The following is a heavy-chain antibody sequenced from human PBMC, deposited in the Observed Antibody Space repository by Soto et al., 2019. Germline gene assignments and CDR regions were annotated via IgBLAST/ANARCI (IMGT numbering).Heavy chain of an antibody. Sequence: QVQLVQSGAEVKKPGASVKVSCKASGYTFTSYGISWVRQAPGQGLEWMGWISAYNGNTNYAQKLQGRVTMTTDTSTSTAYMELRSLRSDDPAVYYCVYYYDSSGWRRDAFDIWGQGTMVTVSS. CDR2: ISAYNGNT. D-gene: IGHD3-22*01. CDR1: GYTFTSYG. J-gene: IGHJ3*02. V-gene: IGHV1-18*01. CDR3: VYYYDSSGWRRDAFDI.